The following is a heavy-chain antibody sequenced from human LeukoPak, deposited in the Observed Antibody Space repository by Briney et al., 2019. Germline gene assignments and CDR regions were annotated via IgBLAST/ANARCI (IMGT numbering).Heavy chain of an antibody. J-gene: IGHJ4*02. CDR1: GYTFTSYG. CDR3: ARDYGSGSYFHHFDY. CDR2: ISAYNGNT. D-gene: IGHD3-10*01. V-gene: IGHV1-18*04. Sequence: GASVKVSCKASGYTFTSYGISWVRQAPGQGLEWMGWISAYNGNTNYAQKLQGRVTMTTDTSTSTAYMELRSLRFDDTAVYYCARDYGSGSYFHHFDYWGQGTLVTVSS.